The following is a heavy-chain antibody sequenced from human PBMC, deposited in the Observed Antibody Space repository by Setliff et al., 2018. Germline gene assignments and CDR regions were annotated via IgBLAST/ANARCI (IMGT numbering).Heavy chain of an antibody. Sequence: ASVKVSCKASGYTFAGYYLHWVRQAPGQGLQWMGWINPKTGETDYAPRFQGRVTMTRDTSLSTAYMEVRSLRSDDTAVYYCARVLFGDLFSWFDPWGRGTLVTVSS. V-gene: IGHV1-2*02. CDR2: INPKTGET. CDR3: ARVLFGDLFSWFDP. CDR1: GYTFAGYY. D-gene: IGHD3-10*02. J-gene: IGHJ5*02.